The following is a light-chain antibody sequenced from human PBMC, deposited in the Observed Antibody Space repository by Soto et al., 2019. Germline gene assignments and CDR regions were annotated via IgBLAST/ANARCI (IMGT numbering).Light chain of an antibody. CDR3: QQSYSTPPWT. V-gene: IGKV1-39*01. CDR1: QSISGY. Sequence: IQMTQSPSSLSASVGDRVTITCRASQSISGYLNWYQQKPGKAPKVLISGASTLHNGVPSRFSGSGSGTDFTLTISSLQPEDFATYYCQQSYSTPPWTFGQGTKVDIK. CDR2: GAS. J-gene: IGKJ1*01.